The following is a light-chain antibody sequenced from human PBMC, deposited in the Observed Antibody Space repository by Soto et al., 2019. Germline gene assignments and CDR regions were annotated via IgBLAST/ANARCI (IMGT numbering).Light chain of an antibody. CDR1: QSVSSSY. CDR3: HQYGSSPQLS. V-gene: IGKV3-20*01. J-gene: IGKJ4*02. CDR2: GAS. Sequence: EIVLTQSPGTLSLSPGERATLSCRASQSVSSSYLAWYQQKPGQAPRLLIYGASSRATGIPDRFSGSGSGTDVTLTISRLEPEDFAVYYCHQYGSSPQLSFGGGTKVEIK.